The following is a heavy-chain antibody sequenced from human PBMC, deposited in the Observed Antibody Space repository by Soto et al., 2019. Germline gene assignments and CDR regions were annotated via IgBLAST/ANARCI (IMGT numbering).Heavy chain of an antibody. CDR3: ARLLTEGATFREDAFDL. J-gene: IGHJ3*01. CDR2: ISTFNGKT. Sequence: QVQLVQSGGEVKRPGASLKVSCKTSGYTFTSHGISWVRQAPGQGLEWMGWISTFNGKTDYAQKFQGRVTMTAATLTRTVYMEVKSLRSDDTAVYYCARLLTEGATFREDAFDLWGQGTRVTVSS. CDR1: GYTFTSHG. V-gene: IGHV1-18*01. D-gene: IGHD1-26*01.